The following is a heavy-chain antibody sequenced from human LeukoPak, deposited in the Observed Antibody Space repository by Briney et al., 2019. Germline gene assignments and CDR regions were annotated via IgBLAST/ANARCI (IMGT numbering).Heavy chain of an antibody. V-gene: IGHV1-18*01. CDR1: GYTFTSYG. CDR3: ARDPPLAAALLFYYYYYGMDV. J-gene: IGHJ6*02. Sequence: ASVKVSCKASGYTFTSYGISWVRQAPGQGLEGMGWISAYNGNTNYAQKLQGRVTMTTDTSTSTAYMELRSLRSDDTAVYYCARDPPLAAALLFYYYYYGMDVWGQGTTVTVSS. CDR2: ISAYNGNT. D-gene: IGHD6-13*01.